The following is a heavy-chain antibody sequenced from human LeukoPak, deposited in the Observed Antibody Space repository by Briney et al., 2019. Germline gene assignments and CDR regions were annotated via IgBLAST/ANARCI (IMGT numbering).Heavy chain of an antibody. Sequence: GGSLRLSCAASGFTFSSYGMHWVRQPPRKGLEWVAVITYDGSNKLYVDSVKGRFTISRDNSKNTLYLQMNSLRAEDTAVYYCARDRAGYYFDYWGQGTLVTVSS. V-gene: IGHV3-30*03. J-gene: IGHJ4*02. CDR1: GFTFSSYG. CDR3: ARDRAGYYFDY. CDR2: ITYDGSNK.